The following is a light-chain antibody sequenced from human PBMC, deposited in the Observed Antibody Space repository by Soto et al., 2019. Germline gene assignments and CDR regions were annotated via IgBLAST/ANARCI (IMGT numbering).Light chain of an antibody. CDR2: DAS. J-gene: IGKJ3*01. CDR3: QQTYSPPLT. V-gene: IGKV1-39*01. Sequence: QMTQSPSSLSASVVARVPITGRASQRVSAFLNWYQQQPGGAPKLLIFDASVLESGVPSRFSASGSETDFTLSITSLQPEDLATYDCQQTYSPPLTVGPGTKGDIK. CDR1: QRVSAF.